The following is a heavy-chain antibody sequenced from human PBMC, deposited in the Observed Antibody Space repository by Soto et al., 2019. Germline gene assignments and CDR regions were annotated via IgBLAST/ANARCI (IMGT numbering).Heavy chain of an antibody. V-gene: IGHV4-30-4*01. CDR3: ARGSPGDYYHGMDV. J-gene: IGHJ6*02. Sequence: QVQLQELGPGLVKPSQTLSLICKVSGGSMSSGDYYWSWIRQPPGRGLEWIGNIYDSGSTYYSPSLKSRVTISVDTSRNQFSLKLRSVTAADTAVYYCARGSPGDYYHGMDVWGQGTTVTVSS. CDR1: GGSMSSGDYY. CDR2: IYDSGST.